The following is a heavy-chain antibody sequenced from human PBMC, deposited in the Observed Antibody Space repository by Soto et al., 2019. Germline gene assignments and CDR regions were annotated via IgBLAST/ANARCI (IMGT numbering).Heavy chain of an antibody. CDR1: GGTLSSNT. CDR2: IIPFSGTP. V-gene: IGHV1-69*13. CDR3: ARSPTHTHYGDYQQLDY. D-gene: IGHD4-17*01. J-gene: IGHJ4*02. Sequence: GASVKVSCKASGGTLSSNTITWVRQAPGQGLEWVGGIIPFSGTPSYAQKFQGRVTITADESTSTAYMELSGLRSEDTAIYYCARSPTHTHYGDYQQLDYWGQGTLVTVSS.